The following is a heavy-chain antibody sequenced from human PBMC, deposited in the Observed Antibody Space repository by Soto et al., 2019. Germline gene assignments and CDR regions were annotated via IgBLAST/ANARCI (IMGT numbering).Heavy chain of an antibody. CDR1: GYTFTSYY. CDR2: INPSGGST. CDR3: ARGGIAAALASEGYYYYGMDV. V-gene: IGHV1-46*01. D-gene: IGHD6-13*01. Sequence: QVQLVQSGAEVKKPGASVKVSCKASGYTFTSYYMHWVRQAPGQGLEWMGIINPSGGSTSYAQKFQGRVNMTRDASTSTVYMELSSLRSEDTAVYYCARGGIAAALASEGYYYYGMDVWGQGTTVTVSS. J-gene: IGHJ6*02.